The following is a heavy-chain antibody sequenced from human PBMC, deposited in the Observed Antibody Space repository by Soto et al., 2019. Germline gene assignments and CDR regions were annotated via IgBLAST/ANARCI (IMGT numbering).Heavy chain of an antibody. Sequence: QVQLVQSGAEVKKPGASVKVSCKASGYIFTGYYMHWLRQAPGQGLEWMGWFNPNSGGIKYAQKFQGMVTMPNDTSINTAYMELSGLISDDTAVYYCARGDFDSSANYYAGWFDPWGQGTLVTVSS. CDR1: GYIFTGYY. CDR3: ARGDFDSSANYYAGWFDP. D-gene: IGHD3-22*01. CDR2: FNPNSGGI. V-gene: IGHV1-2*02. J-gene: IGHJ5*02.